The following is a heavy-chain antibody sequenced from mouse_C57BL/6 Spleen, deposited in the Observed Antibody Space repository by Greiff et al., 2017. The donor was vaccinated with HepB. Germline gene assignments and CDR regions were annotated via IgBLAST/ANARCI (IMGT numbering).Heavy chain of an antibody. J-gene: IGHJ1*03. CDR2: IYPGSGST. CDR3: ARTEKSNYDWYFDV. D-gene: IGHD2-5*01. V-gene: IGHV1-55*01. CDR1: GYNFNSYW. Sequence: QVQLQQPGAELVKPGASVKMSCKASGYNFNSYWITWVKQRTGQGLEWIGDIYPGSGSTNYNEKFKSKATLTVDTSSSTAYMQLSSLTSEDSAVYYCARTEKSNYDWYFDVWGTGTTVTVSS.